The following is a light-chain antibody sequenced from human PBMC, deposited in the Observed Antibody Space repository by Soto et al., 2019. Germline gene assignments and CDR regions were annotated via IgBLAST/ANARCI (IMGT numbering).Light chain of an antibody. CDR2: GAS. Sequence: DIQMTPSPPSVSASVGDRVTITCRASQDVGKWLAWYQQKPGKAPTLLIHGASSLQSGVPPRYRGSGYGTDFTLTSSSLPPEDLATYCQQANSFPSPFGQGTRLESK. V-gene: IGKV1-12*01. CDR3: QQANSFPSP. J-gene: IGKJ5*01. CDR1: QDVGKW.